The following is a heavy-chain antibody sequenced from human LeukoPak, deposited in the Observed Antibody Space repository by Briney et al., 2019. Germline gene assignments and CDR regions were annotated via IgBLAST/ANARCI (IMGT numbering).Heavy chain of an antibody. V-gene: IGHV4-34*01. D-gene: IGHD3-10*01. CDR2: INHSGST. CDR1: GGSFSGYY. Sequence: SETLSLTCAVYGGSFSGYYWSWIRQPPGKGLEWIGEINHSGSTNYNPSLKSRVTISVDTSKNQFSLKLSSVTAADTAVYYCARSGSRGENYYYYGMDVWGQGTTVTVSS. J-gene: IGHJ6*02. CDR3: ARSGSRGENYYYYGMDV.